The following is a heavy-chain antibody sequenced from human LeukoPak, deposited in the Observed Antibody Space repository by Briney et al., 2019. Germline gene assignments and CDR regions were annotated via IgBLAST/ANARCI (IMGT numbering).Heavy chain of an antibody. CDR1: GFTFSSYS. J-gene: IGHJ3*02. CDR3: ARAFDGEPHAFDI. V-gene: IGHV3-21*01. Sequence: GGSLRLSCAASGFTFSSYSMSWVRQAPGKGLEWVSSISSSSSYIYYADSVKGRFTISRDNAKNSLYLQMNSLRAEDTAVYYCARAFDGEPHAFDIWGQGTMVTVSS. CDR2: ISSSSSYI. D-gene: IGHD4-17*01.